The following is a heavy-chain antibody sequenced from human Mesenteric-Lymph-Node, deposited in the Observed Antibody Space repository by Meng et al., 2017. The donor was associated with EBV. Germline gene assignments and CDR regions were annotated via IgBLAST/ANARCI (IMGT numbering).Heavy chain of an antibody. CDR2: IYCDDDQ. CDR3: AHRRYAVSPWSFDY. CDR1: GFSLSTRGGG. D-gene: IGHD3-16*01. V-gene: IGHV2-5*02. J-gene: IGHJ4*02. Sequence: QITLKDSGPTLVKPXXTLTSTCIFSGFSLSTRGGGVGWFRQPPGKALEWLALIYCDDDQRYRPSLQSRLTIAKDTSKNQVVLTVTNMDPVDTATYYCAHRRYAVSPWSFDYWRRGTLVTVPS.